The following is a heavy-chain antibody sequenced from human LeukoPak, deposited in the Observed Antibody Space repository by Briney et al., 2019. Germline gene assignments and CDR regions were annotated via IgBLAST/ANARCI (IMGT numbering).Heavy chain of an antibody. CDR1: GFTFGSHW. V-gene: IGHV3-48*03. J-gene: IGHJ4*02. CDR3: VRTFVSGYDVLTGYFRAFDY. D-gene: IGHD3-9*01. Sequence: GGSLRLSCAASGFTFGSHWMTWVRQAPGKGLEWLSYISHTGNTKYYADSVQGRFTVSRDNGKSLLFLQMSSLRAGDTAIYYCVRTFVSGYDVLTGYFRAFDYWGQGALVTVSS. CDR2: ISHTGNTK.